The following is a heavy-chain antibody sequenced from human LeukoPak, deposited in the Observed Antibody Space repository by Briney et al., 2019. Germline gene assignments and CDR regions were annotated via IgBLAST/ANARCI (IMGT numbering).Heavy chain of an antibody. D-gene: IGHD3-10*01. V-gene: IGHV3-23*01. Sequence: GGSLRLSCAASGFTFSNXAMSWVRQAPGKGLXXXXAISNGGSSTYYADSVKGRFTISRDNSKNTLYLQMNSLRAEDTALYYCARHYYYSSGNYLDHWGQGTLVTVSS. CDR2: ISNGGSST. J-gene: IGHJ4*02. CDR3: ARHYYYSSGNYLDH. CDR1: GFTFSNXA.